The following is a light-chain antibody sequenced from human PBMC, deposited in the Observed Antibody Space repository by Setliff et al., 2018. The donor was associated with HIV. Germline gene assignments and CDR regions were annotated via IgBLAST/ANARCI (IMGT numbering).Light chain of an antibody. V-gene: IGLV2-11*01. CDR3: CSYAGTDTYI. Sequence: QSALTQPRSVSGSPGQSVTFSCTGSSSDVGAYNYVSWYQQHPGKDPKHMIYDVSKRPSGVPDRFSGSKSGDTSSLTISGLQSEDEADYYCCSYAGTDTYIFGTGTKVTV. J-gene: IGLJ1*01. CDR1: SSDVGAYNY. CDR2: DVS.